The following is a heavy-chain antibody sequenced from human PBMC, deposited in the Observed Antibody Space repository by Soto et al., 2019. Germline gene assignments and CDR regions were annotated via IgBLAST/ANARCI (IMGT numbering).Heavy chain of an antibody. D-gene: IGHD1-7*01. V-gene: IGHV5-51*01. Sequence: PGESVKISCKGSGYSFTSYWIGWVRQMPGKGLEWMGIIYPGDSDTRYSPSFQVQVTISADKSISTAYLQWRSLQASDTAMYYCARPRDNWYSHSFDYCGQLTLVAASS. J-gene: IGHJ4*02. CDR2: IYPGDSDT. CDR1: GYSFTSYW. CDR3: ARPRDNWYSHSFDY.